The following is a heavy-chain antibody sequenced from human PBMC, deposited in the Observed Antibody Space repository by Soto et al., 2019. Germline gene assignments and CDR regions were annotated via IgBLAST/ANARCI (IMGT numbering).Heavy chain of an antibody. CDR2: IWYDGSNK. Sequence: GGSLRLSCAASGFTFSSYGMHWVRQAPGKGLEWVAVIWYDGSNKYYADSVKGRFTISRDNSKNTLYLQMNSLRAEDTAVYYCARDQDSSGWSQPYYYYGMDVWGQGTTVTVS. D-gene: IGHD6-19*01. CDR1: GFTFSSYG. CDR3: ARDQDSSGWSQPYYYYGMDV. V-gene: IGHV3-33*01. J-gene: IGHJ6*02.